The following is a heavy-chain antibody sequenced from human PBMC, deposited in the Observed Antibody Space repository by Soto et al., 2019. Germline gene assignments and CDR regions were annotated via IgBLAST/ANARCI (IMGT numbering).Heavy chain of an antibody. Sequence: VQLVESGGYLVQPGRSLRLSCAASGFTFDDYAMHWVRQAPGKGLEWVSGISWNSGRKDYADSVKGRFTISRDNAKNSLYLQLNSLRADDTALYYCAKSADLASPTDYWGQGTLVTVSS. V-gene: IGHV3-9*01. CDR1: GFTFDDYA. CDR3: AKSADLASPTDY. J-gene: IGHJ4*02. CDR2: ISWNSGRK. D-gene: IGHD3-3*01.